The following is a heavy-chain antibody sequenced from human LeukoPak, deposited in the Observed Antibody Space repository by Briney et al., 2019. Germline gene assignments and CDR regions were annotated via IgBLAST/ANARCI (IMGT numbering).Heavy chain of an antibody. V-gene: IGHV4-38-2*01. CDR2: IYHSGST. CDR1: GYSISSGYY. J-gene: IGHJ4*02. D-gene: IGHD6-19*01. CDR3: ARHAYGEAVAGNFDY. Sequence: PSETLSLTCAVSGYSISSGYYWGWTRQPPGKGLEWIGSIYHSGSTYYNPSLKSRVAISVDTSKNQFSLKLSSVTAADTAVYYCARHAYGEAVAGNFDYWGQGTLVTVSS.